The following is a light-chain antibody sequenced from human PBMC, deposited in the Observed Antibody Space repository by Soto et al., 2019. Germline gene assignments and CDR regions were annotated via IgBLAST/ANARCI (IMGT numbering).Light chain of an antibody. Sequence: EIVLVLFSASVSFSPGERATLSCRASQSVSSYLAWYQQKPGQAPRLLIYDASNRATGIPARFSGSGSGTDFTLTISSLEPEDFAVYYCQQRRTFGQGTKVDIK. J-gene: IGKJ1*01. CDR1: QSVSSY. CDR2: DAS. V-gene: IGKV3-11*01. CDR3: QQRRT.